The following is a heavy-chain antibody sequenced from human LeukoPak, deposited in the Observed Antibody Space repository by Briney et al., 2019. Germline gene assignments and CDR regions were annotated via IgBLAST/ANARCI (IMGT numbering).Heavy chain of an antibody. CDR1: GGSFSGYY. Sequence: SETLSLTCAGYGGSFSGYYWSWIRQPPGKGLEWIGEINHSGSTNYNPSLKSRVTISVDTSKNQFSLKLSSVTAADTAVYYCARAPRRSSGWYSRWFDPWGQGTLVTVAS. D-gene: IGHD6-19*01. CDR2: INHSGST. J-gene: IGHJ5*02. V-gene: IGHV4-34*01. CDR3: ARAPRRSSGWYSRWFDP.